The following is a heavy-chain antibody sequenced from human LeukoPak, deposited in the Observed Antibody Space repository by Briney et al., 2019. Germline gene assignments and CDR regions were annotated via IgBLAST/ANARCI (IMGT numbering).Heavy chain of an antibody. CDR3: ARERGDIVVVPAAIIGGNWFDP. D-gene: IGHD2-2*02. Sequence: VASVTVSYKASGYTFTGHYMHLVRQAPGQPLEWMGWINPNIGGTNYAQKFQGRVTMPRDTSISTAYMELSSLRSEDTAVYYCARERGDIVVVPAAIIGGNWFDPWGQGTLVTVSS. CDR1: GYTFTGHY. J-gene: IGHJ5*02. CDR2: INPNIGGT. V-gene: IGHV1-2*02.